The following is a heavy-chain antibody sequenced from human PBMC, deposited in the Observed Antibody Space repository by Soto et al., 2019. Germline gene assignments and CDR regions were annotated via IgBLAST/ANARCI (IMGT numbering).Heavy chain of an antibody. Sequence: QVQLQESGPGLLKPSETLSLTCTVSGVSITSHYWTWLRQPPRKGLEWIGNIHYSGSTNYSPSLKGRVIISVDTSENQSSLKLSSVTTADTAVYYCTVGGAGHPFDYWGQGTLVTVSS. D-gene: IGHD3-16*01. CDR3: TVGGAGHPFDY. J-gene: IGHJ4*02. V-gene: IGHV4-59*11. CDR1: GVSITSHY. CDR2: IHYSGST.